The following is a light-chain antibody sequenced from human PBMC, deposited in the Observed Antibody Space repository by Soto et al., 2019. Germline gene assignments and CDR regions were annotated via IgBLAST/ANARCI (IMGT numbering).Light chain of an antibody. Sequence: DIQLTQAPSFLSASVGDRVTITCRASQGISRYLAWYQQKPGKAPKLLIYVASTLQSGVPSRFSGSGSGTEFTLTISSLQPEDFATYYCQRLNSYPITFGQGTRLEI. V-gene: IGKV1-9*01. CDR3: QRLNSYPIT. J-gene: IGKJ5*01. CDR2: VAS. CDR1: QGISRY.